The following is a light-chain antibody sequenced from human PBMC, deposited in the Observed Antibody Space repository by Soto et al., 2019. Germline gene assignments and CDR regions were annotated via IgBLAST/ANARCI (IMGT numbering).Light chain of an antibody. CDR2: GAS. CDR1: QSVSSSY. V-gene: IGKV3-20*01. Sequence: EIVLTQSPGTLSLSPGERATLSCRASQSVSSSYLAWYQQKPGQAPRLLIYGASSRATGVPDRFSGSGSGKDLTLTISRLEPEDFEVYYCQQYGTSPTYTFGQGTKLEIK. J-gene: IGKJ2*01. CDR3: QQYGTSPTYT.